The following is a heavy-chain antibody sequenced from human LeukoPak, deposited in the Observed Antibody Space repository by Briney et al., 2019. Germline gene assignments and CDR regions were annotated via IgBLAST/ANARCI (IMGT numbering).Heavy chain of an antibody. CDR1: ALTFDDHG. J-gene: IGHJ5*02. Sequence: GGSLRLPCAASALTFDDHGMSWVRQAPEKGLEWVSCISSSSSYIYYADSVKGRFTISRDNAKNSLYLQMNSLRAEDTAVYYCAKGSVAGRQRAPPKEWFDPWGQGTLVTVSS. D-gene: IGHD6-6*01. CDR2: ISSSSSYI. V-gene: IGHV3-21*01. CDR3: AKGSVAGRQRAPPKEWFDP.